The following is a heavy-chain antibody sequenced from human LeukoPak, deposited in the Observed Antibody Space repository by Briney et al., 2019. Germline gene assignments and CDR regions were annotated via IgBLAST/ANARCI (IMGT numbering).Heavy chain of an antibody. V-gene: IGHV3-33*01. CDR3: ARDVGRYYDSSGLGY. CDR1: GFTFSSYG. Sequence: GRSLRLSCAASGFTFSSYGMHWVRQAPGKGLEWVAVIWYDGSNKYHADSMKGRFTISRDNSKNTLYLQMNSLRAEDTAVYYCARDVGRYYDSSGLGYWGQGTLVTVSS. J-gene: IGHJ4*02. CDR2: IWYDGSNK. D-gene: IGHD3-22*01.